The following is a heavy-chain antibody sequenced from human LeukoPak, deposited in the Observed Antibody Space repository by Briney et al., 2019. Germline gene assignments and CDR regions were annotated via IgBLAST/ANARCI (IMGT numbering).Heavy chain of an antibody. CDR2: IYYSGST. CDR1: GGSISSSSYY. J-gene: IGHJ4*02. V-gene: IGHV4-39*01. Sequence: SETLSLTCTVSGGSISSSSYYWGWIRQPPGKGLEWIGSIYYSGSTYYNPSLKSRVTISVDTFKNQFSLKLSSVTAADTAVYYCASITMVRGVTEGDYWGQGTLVTVSS. CDR3: ASITMVRGVTEGDY. D-gene: IGHD3-10*01.